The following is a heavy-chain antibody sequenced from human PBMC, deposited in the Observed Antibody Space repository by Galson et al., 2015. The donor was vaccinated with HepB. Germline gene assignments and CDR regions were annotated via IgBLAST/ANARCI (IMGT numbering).Heavy chain of an antibody. J-gene: IGHJ3*02. CDR1: GYRFTNYW. V-gene: IGHV5-51*01. CDR2: IYPGDSDI. D-gene: IGHD4-17*01. Sequence: QSGAEVTKPGESLKISCTGSGYRFTNYWINWVRQMPGKGLEWMGIIYPGDSDIRYSPSFQGQVTISADKSINIAYLRWSSLKASDTAIYYCARDYGDYVKALDSGGQATMVTGSS. CDR3: ARDYGDYVKALDS.